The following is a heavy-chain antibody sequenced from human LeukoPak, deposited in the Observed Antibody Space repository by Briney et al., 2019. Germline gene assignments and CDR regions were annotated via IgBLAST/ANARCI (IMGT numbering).Heavy chain of an antibody. Sequence: GRSLRLSCADSGFTFITFAMHWVRQAPGKGLEWVAVISSDGSNKYYADSVKGRFTISRDNSKNTLYLQMNSLRADDTAVYYRARGSFQDSGWYGNFDYWGQGALVTVSS. J-gene: IGHJ4*02. CDR3: ARGSFQDSGWYGNFDY. CDR2: ISSDGSNK. D-gene: IGHD6-19*01. V-gene: IGHV3-30*04. CDR1: GFTFITFA.